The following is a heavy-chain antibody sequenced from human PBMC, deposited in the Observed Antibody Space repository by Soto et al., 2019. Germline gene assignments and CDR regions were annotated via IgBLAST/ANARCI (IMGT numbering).Heavy chain of an antibody. CDR3: ARGPVLRYFDWLSGKQPKRKYNWFDP. Sequence: QVQLVQSGAEVKKPGASVKVSCKASGYTFTGYYMHWVRQAPGQGLEWMGWINPNSGGTNYAQKFQGWVTMTRDTSISTAYMELSRLRSDDTAVYYCARGPVLRYFDWLSGKQPKRKYNWFDPWGQGTLVTVSS. D-gene: IGHD3-9*01. CDR1: GYTFTGYY. V-gene: IGHV1-2*04. CDR2: INPNSGGT. J-gene: IGHJ5*02.